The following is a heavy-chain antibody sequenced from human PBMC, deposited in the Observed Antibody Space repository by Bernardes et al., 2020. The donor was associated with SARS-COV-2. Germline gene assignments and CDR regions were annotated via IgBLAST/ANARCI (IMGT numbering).Heavy chain of an antibody. CDR3: GRRGTFSNYIDY. V-gene: IGHV3-30*03. J-gene: IGHJ4*02. CDR1: GFPFNSYA. Sequence: LRLSCAASGFPFNSYAMHWVRQAPGQGLEWVAFILYDGSSENYADSVKGRFTVSRDNTKNTLYLQMTSLSVEDTAVYYCGRRGTFSNYIDYWGQGTLVTVSS. CDR2: ILYDGSSE. D-gene: IGHD1-1*01.